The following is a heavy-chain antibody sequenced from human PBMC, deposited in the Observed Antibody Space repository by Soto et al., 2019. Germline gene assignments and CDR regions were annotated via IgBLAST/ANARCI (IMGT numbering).Heavy chain of an antibody. V-gene: IGHV3-7*01. CDR1: GFTFSSYW. J-gene: IGHJ3*02. Sequence: EVQLVESGGGLVQPGGSLRLSCAASGFTFSSYWMTWVRQAPGKGLEWVANIQGDGTEGFYVDSVKGRFTISRDNARNSLYLQMNSLRVDDTAMYYCARDSNVAYSNNWYDVFDIWGQGTMVTVSS. CDR2: IQGDGTEG. D-gene: IGHD3-16*01. CDR3: ARDSNVAYSNNWYDVFDI.